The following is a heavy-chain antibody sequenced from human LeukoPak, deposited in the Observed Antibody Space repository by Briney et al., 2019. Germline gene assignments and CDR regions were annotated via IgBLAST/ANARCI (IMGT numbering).Heavy chain of an antibody. J-gene: IGHJ4*02. CDR2: ISGSGGST. CDR1: GFTFSSYA. V-gene: IGHV3-23*01. Sequence: GGSLRLSCAASGFTFSSYAMSWVRQAPGKGLEWVSAISGSGGSTYYADSVKGRFTISRDNSKNTLYLQMNSLRAEDTAVYYCAKVGKVVPAAPGDYYFDCWGQGTLVTVSS. CDR3: AKVGKVVPAAPGDYYFDC. D-gene: IGHD2-2*01.